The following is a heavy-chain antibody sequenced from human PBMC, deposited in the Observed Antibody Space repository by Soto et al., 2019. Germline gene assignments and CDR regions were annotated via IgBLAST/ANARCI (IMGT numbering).Heavy chain of an antibody. D-gene: IGHD2-2*01. J-gene: IGHJ6*02. V-gene: IGHV1-69*01. CDR3: ARSQGSSTSLEIYYYYYYGMDV. CDR1: GGTFGSYA. Sequence: QVQLVQSGAEVKKPGSSVKVSCKASGGTFGSYAISWVRQAPGQGPEWIGGIIPITGTANYAQKFEGRVTITADESTSTASMQLSSLRSEDTAVYYCARSQGSSTSLEIYYYYYYGMDVWGQWTTVTVSS. CDR2: IIPITGTA.